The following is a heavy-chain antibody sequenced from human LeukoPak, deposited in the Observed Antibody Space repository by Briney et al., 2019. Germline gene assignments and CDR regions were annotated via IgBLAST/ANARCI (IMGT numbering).Heavy chain of an antibody. Sequence: SETLSLTCAVYGGSFSGYYWSWIRQPPGKGLEWIGEINHSGSTNYNPSLKSRVTISVDTSKNQFSLKLSSVTGVDTAVYYCARGGIAAAGPLSWDYYYTTWTSGAKGPRSPSP. D-gene: IGHD6-13*01. CDR2: INHSGST. CDR3: ARGGIAAAGPLSWDYYYTTWTS. V-gene: IGHV4-34*01. J-gene: IGHJ6*03. CDR1: GGSFSGYY.